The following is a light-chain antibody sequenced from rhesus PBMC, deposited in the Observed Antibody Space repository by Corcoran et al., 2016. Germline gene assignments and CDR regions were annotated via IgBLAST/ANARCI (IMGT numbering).Light chain of an antibody. CDR3: QHGYGTPFA. V-gene: IGKV1-74*01. CDR1: ENVNNF. CDR2: KAS. Sequence: DIQVTQSPSSLSASVGDRVTITCRASENVNNFLNWYQQKQGKAPKLLISKASTLQSGVPSRFSGSGSGTDYTFTISSLQPEDVATYYCQHGYGTPFAFGPGTKLDIK. J-gene: IGKJ3*01.